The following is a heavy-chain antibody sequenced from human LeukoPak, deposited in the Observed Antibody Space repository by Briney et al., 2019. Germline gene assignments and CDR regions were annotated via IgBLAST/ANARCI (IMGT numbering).Heavy chain of an antibody. D-gene: IGHD3-3*01. CDR3: ARNDFWSGYIVSDY. V-gene: IGHV4-34*01. Sequence: SETLSLTCAVYGGSFSGYYWSWIRQPPGKGLEWSGEINHSGSTNYNPSLKSRVTISVDTSKNQFSLKLSSVTAADTAVYHCARNDFWSGYIVSDYWGQGTLVTVSS. CDR2: INHSGST. CDR1: GGSFSGYY. J-gene: IGHJ4*02.